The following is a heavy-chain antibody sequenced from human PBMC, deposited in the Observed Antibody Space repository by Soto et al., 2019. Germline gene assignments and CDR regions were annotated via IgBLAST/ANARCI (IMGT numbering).Heavy chain of an antibody. J-gene: IGHJ5*02. V-gene: IGHV3-15*01. CDR2: IKTTSDGGTI. D-gene: IGHD3-10*01. Sequence: EVQLVESGGGLVKPGESLRLSFAASGFTFSTAWMTWVRQAPGRGLEWVARIKTTSDGGTIHYAAPVKGRFTISRDDSKDTLFLQMNSLKIEDTALYYCIRDPYGSTWGQGTLVTVSS. CDR1: GFTFSTAW. CDR3: IRDPYGST.